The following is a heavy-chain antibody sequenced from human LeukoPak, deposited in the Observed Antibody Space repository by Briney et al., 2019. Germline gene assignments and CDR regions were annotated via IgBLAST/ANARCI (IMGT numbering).Heavy chain of an antibody. CDR1: GGSISSGSYY. CDR3: AREDDFWSGYFHLDY. Sequence: SETLSLTCTVSGGSISSGSYYWSWIRQPAGKGLEWIGRIYTSGSTNYNPSLKSRVTISVDTSKNRFSLKLSSVTAADTAVYYCAREDDFWSGYFHLDYWGQGTLVTVSS. J-gene: IGHJ4*02. V-gene: IGHV4-61*02. CDR2: IYTSGST. D-gene: IGHD3-3*01.